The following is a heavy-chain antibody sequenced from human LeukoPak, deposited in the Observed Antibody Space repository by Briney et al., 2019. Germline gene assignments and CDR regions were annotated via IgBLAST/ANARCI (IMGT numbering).Heavy chain of an antibody. D-gene: IGHD3-3*01. CDR1: GFTFSSYA. J-gene: IGHJ6*03. CDR3: AKVFWSGYYRDYYYYMDV. CDR2: ISGSGGST. Sequence: PGGSLRLSCAASGFTFSSYAMSWVRQAPGKGLEWVSAISGSGGSTYYADSVKGRFTISRDNCKNTLYLQMNSLRAEDTAVYYCAKVFWSGYYRDYYYYMDVWGKGTTVTVSS. V-gene: IGHV3-23*01.